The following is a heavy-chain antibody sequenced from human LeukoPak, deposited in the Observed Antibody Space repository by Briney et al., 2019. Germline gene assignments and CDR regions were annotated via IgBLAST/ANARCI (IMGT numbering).Heavy chain of an antibody. D-gene: IGHD2-21*02. CDR1: GFTFSNYD. CDR2: ISYHGTNA. J-gene: IGHJ4*02. Sequence: PGGSLRLSCAASGFTFSNYDMHWVRQAPGKGLEWVAVISYHGTNAYYADSVKGRFTISRDNSKNTLYLQMNSLRADDTAVYYCAKAWGGGDYDFEGGDYWGQGTLVTVSS. CDR3: AKAWGGGDYDFEGGDY. V-gene: IGHV3-30-3*01.